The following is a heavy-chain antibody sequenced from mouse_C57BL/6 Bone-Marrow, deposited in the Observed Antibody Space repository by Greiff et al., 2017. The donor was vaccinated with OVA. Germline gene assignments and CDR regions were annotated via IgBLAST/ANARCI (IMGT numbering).Heavy chain of an antibody. CDR3: ARRGGRDYFDY. CDR2: IYPRDGST. V-gene: IGHV1-78*01. J-gene: IGHJ2*01. Sequence: QGQRQQADAEGGKPGAAGKRSGKVAGDKGTEHTRKGMKQRTEQGLEWIGYIYPRDGSTKYNEKFKGKATLTADKSSSTAYMQLNSLTSEDSAVYFCARRGGRDYFDYWGKGTTLTVSS. CDR1: GDKGTEHT.